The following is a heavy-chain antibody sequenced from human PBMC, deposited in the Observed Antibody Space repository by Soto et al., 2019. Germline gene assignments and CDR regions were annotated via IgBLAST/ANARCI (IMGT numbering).Heavy chain of an antibody. D-gene: IGHD6-13*01. CDR2: IIPIFGTA. CDR1: GGTFSSYA. V-gene: IGHV1-69*06. Sequence: SVKVSCKASGGTFSSYAISWVRQAPGQGLEWMGGIIPIFGTANYAQKFQGRVTITADKSTSTAYMELSSLRSEDTAVYYCARVWGSWSGGINWFDPWGQGNLVTVYS. CDR3: ARVWGSWSGGINWFDP. J-gene: IGHJ5*02.